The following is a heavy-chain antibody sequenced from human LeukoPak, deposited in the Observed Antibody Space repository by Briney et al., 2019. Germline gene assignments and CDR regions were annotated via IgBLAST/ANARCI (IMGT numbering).Heavy chain of an antibody. Sequence: ASVKVSCKASGYTFTSYAISWVRQAPGQGLEWMGWISAYNGNTHYAQKVQDRVTMTTDTSTSTAYMELRSLRSEDTAVYYCARDLIREEQWLFRVDYYYYYMDVWGKGTTVTVSS. CDR2: ISAYNGNT. CDR1: GYTFTSYA. CDR3: ARDLIREEQWLFRVDYYYYYMDV. V-gene: IGHV1-18*01. D-gene: IGHD6-19*01. J-gene: IGHJ6*03.